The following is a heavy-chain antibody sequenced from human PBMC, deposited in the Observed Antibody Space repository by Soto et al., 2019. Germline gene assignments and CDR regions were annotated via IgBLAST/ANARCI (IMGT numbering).Heavy chain of an antibody. V-gene: IGHV1-69*06. CDR1: GGTFSSYA. J-gene: IGHJ4*02. CDR3: ARVSSFAVDTAMGPFDY. D-gene: IGHD5-18*01. CDR2: IIPIFGTA. Sequence: SVKVSCKASGGTFSSYATSWVRQAPGQGLEWMGGIIPIFGTANYAQKFQGRVTITADKSTSTAYMELSSLRSEDTAVYYCARVSSFAVDTAMGPFDYWGQGTLVTVSS.